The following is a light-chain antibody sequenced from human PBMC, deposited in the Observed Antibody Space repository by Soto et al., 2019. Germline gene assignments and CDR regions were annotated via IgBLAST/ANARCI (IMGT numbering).Light chain of an antibody. V-gene: IGKV3-15*01. J-gene: IGKJ2*01. CDR1: QSVSSN. CDR3: QQYNNCRPYT. CDR2: DAS. Sequence: EIEMMQSPATLSVSPGERVTLSCRASQSVSSNLAWYQQKLGQAPRLLIYDASTRATGIPARFSGSGSGTEFTLTISSLQSQDFAVYFCQQYNNCRPYTFCQGTNVDIK.